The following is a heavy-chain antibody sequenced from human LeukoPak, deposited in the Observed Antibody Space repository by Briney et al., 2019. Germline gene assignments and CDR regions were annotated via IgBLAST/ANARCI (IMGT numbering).Heavy chain of an antibody. Sequence: GGSLRLSCAASGFTFSSYAMSWVRQAPGKGLEWVSAISDSGGSTYYADSVKGRFTISRDNSKNTLYLQMNSLRAEDTAVYYCAKRSSSWHKIFDYWGQGTLVTVSS. CDR1: GFTFSSYA. D-gene: IGHD6-13*01. J-gene: IGHJ4*02. CDR3: AKRSSSWHKIFDY. CDR2: ISDSGGST. V-gene: IGHV3-23*01.